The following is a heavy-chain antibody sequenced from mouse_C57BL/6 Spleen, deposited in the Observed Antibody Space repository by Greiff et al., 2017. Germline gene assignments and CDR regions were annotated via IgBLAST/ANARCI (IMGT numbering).Heavy chain of an antibody. V-gene: IGHV5-17*01. CDR2: ISSGSSTI. Sequence: EVKLQESGGGLVKPGGSLKLSCAASGFTFSDYGMHWVRQAPEKGLEWVAYISSGSSTIYYADTVKGRFTISRDNAKNTLFLQRTSLGSEDTAMYYCARPTVVAMDYWGQGTSVTVSS. CDR1: GFTFSDYG. D-gene: IGHD1-1*01. J-gene: IGHJ4*01. CDR3: ARPTVVAMDY.